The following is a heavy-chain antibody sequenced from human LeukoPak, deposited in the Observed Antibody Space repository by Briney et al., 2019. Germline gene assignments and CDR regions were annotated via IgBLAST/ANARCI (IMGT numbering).Heavy chain of an antibody. CDR2: LKSKAAGGTT. J-gene: IGHJ4*02. Sequence: GGSLRLSCAASGFSFTDAWMSWVRQAPGKGLEWVGHLKSKAAGGTTDYAAPVKARFTISGDDSKNALYLQMNSLKTEDTAVYYCTTGNYWGQGTLVTVSS. V-gene: IGHV3-15*01. CDR3: TTGNY. CDR1: GFSFTDAW.